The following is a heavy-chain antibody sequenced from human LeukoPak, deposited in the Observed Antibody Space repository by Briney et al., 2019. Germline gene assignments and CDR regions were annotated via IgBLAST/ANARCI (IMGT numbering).Heavy chain of an antibody. CDR3: ARGDTMVRGVIKAYYYYYMDV. Sequence: GGSLRLSCAASGFTFSSYWMSWVRQAPGKGQEWVANIKQDGSEKYYVDSVKGRFTISRDNAKNSLYLQMNSLRAEDTAVYYCARGDTMVRGVIKAYYYYYMDVWGKGTTVTVSS. CDR1: GFTFSSYW. D-gene: IGHD3-10*01. V-gene: IGHV3-7*01. J-gene: IGHJ6*03. CDR2: IKQDGSEK.